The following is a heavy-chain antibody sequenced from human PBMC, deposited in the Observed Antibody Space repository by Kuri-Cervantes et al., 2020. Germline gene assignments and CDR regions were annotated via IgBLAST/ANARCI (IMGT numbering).Heavy chain of an antibody. CDR1: GYTFTSYG. D-gene: IGHD6-13*01. J-gene: IGHJ6*03. CDR3: ARGELGIAALSYFFDYYMDV. V-gene: IGHV1-18*01. Sequence: ASVKVSCKASGYTFTSYGISWVRQAPGQGLEWMGWISAYNGNTNYAQKLQGRVTMTTDTSTSTAYMELSSLRFEDTAVYYCARGELGIAALSYFFDYYMDVWGEGTTVTVSS. CDR2: ISAYNGNT.